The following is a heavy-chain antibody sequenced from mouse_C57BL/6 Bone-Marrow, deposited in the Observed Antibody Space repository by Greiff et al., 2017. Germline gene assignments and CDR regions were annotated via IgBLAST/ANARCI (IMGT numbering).Heavy chain of an antibody. CDR2: IDPSDSYT. CDR3: AIEGFYAIDY. J-gene: IGHJ4*01. V-gene: IGHV1-69*01. D-gene: IGHD3-3*01. Sequence: QVQLQQPGAELVMPGASVKLSCKASGYTFTSYWMHWVKQRPGQGLEWIGEIDPSDSYTNYNQKFTGKSTLTVDKSSSTAYMQLSSLTSEDSAVYYCAIEGFYAIDYWGQGTSVTVSS. CDR1: GYTFTSYW.